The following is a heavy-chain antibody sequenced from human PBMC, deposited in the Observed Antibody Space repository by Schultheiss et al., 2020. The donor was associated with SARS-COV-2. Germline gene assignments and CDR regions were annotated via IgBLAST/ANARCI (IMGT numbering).Heavy chain of an antibody. CDR1: GGSVSSGSYY. V-gene: IGHV4-61*01. CDR2: VSYSGST. Sequence: SETLSLTCTVSGGSVSSGSYYWSWIRQPPGKGLEWIGFVSYSGSTYYNASLMSRVTISVDTSENQFSLKLSSVTAADTAVYYCAKTGPVAVRMHYFDYWGQGTLVTVSS. CDR3: AKTGPVAVRMHYFDY. D-gene: IGHD6-6*01. J-gene: IGHJ4*02.